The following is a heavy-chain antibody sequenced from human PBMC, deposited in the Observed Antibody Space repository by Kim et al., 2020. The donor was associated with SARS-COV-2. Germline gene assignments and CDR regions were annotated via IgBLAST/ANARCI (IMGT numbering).Heavy chain of an antibody. V-gene: IGHV3-7*03. J-gene: IGHJ4*02. CDR3: GRDCDGSGSSIDY. D-gene: IGHD3-10*01. Sequence: YVDSVKGRFTISRDNAKNSLYLQMNSLRAEDTAVYYCGRDCDGSGSSIDYWGQGTLVTVSS.